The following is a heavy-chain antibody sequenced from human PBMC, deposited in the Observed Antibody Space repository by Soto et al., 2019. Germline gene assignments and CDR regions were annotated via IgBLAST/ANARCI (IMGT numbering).Heavy chain of an antibody. CDR1: GFTFSSYA. Sequence: GGSLRLSCAASGFTFSSYAMSWVRQAPGKGLEWVSAISGSGGSTYYADSVKGRFTISRDNSKNTLYLQMNSLRAEDTAVYYCAKESSYPTLYSTAGNYFDYWGQGTLVTVSS. D-gene: IGHD6-13*01. CDR2: ISGSGGST. CDR3: AKESSYPTLYSTAGNYFDY. J-gene: IGHJ4*02. V-gene: IGHV3-23*01.